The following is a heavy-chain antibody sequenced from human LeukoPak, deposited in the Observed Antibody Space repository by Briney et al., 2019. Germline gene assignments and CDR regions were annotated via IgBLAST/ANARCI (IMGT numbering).Heavy chain of an antibody. D-gene: IGHD3-3*01. CDR3: ATGSGASVMGGLDI. CDR2: FEPEEGET. CDR1: GDSLNELS. Sequence: GASVKVSCKVSGDSLNELSIHWVRQAPGKGLEWMGGFEPEEGETLHAEKFEGRVNMTEDTSTGTAYLELSSLRSEDMGVYYCATGSGASVMGGLDIWGQGILVTVSS. J-gene: IGHJ5*02. V-gene: IGHV1-24*01.